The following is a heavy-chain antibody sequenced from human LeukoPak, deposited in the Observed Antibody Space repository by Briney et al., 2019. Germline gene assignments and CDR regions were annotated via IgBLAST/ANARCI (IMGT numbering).Heavy chain of an antibody. CDR1: GFTFNNYG. J-gene: IGHJ4*02. V-gene: IGHV3-30*18. CDR3: AKDPSLRVTLPV. Sequence: GGSLRLSCAASGFTFNNYGLHWVRQAPGKGLEWVTLISHDGNNEYYADSVKGRFATSRDDSKNTLYLQMNSLRAEDTAVYYCAKDPSLRVTLPVWGQGTLVTVSS. D-gene: IGHD2-21*02. CDR2: ISHDGNNE.